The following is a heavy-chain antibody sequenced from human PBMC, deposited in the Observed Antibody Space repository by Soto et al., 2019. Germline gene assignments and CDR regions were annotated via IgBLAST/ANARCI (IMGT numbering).Heavy chain of an antibody. V-gene: IGHV3-30*18. D-gene: IGHD2-2*02. CDR2: VIYDGRKQ. Sequence: GVSLRLSCAASGFTFSSHAMHWLRQAPGKGLEWVATVIYDGRKQYYADSVKGRFTISKDNSKDTLFLQLNSLRPEDTAVYYCVKDRINTWSFDYWGQGTQVTVSS. CDR3: VKDRINTWSFDY. J-gene: IGHJ4*02. CDR1: GFTFSSHA.